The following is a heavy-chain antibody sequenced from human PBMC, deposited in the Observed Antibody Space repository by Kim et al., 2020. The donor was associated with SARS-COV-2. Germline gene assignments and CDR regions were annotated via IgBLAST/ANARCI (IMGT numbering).Heavy chain of an antibody. J-gene: IGHJ4*02. D-gene: IGHD1-26*01. V-gene: IGHV3-23*01. CDR2: GGST. Sequence: GGSTYYADSVKGRFTISRDNSKNTLYLQMNSLRAEDTAVYYCTREWELADWGQGTLVTVSS. CDR3: TREWELAD.